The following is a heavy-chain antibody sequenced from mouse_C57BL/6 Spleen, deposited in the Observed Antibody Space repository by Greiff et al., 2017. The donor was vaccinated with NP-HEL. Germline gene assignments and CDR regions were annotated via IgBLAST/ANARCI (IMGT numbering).Heavy chain of an antibody. Sequence: VKLVESGPELVKPGASVKISCKASGYAFSSSWMNWVKQRPGKGLEWIGRIYPGDGDTNYNGKFKGQATLTADQSSSTAYMQLSRLASEDSSVYFCARGGAAQAPYFDYWGQGTTLTVSS. D-gene: IGHD3-2*02. V-gene: IGHV1-82*01. CDR3: ARGGAAQAPYFDY. J-gene: IGHJ2*01. CDR2: IYPGDGDT. CDR1: GYAFSSSW.